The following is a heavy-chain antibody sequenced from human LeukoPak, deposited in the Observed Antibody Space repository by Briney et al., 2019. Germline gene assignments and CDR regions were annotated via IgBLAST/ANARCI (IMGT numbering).Heavy chain of an antibody. CDR2: INWNGGST. CDR1: GFTFDDYG. CDR3: SSSNWNYVGYYFDY. V-gene: IGHV3-20*04. Sequence: PGGSLRLSCAASGFTFDDYGMSWVRQAPGKGLEWVSGINWNGGSTGYADSVKGRFTISRDNSKNSMYLQMNSLRAEDTAVYYCSSSNWNYVGYYFDYWGQGTLVTVSS. D-gene: IGHD1-7*01. J-gene: IGHJ4*02.